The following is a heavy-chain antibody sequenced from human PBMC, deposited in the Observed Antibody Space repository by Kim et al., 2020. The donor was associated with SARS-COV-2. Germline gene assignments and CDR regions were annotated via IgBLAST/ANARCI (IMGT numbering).Heavy chain of an antibody. CDR3: ARDLGSSGWYGWFDP. D-gene: IGHD6-19*01. Sequence: GGSLRLSCAASGFSFSSYEMNWVRQAPGQGLAWLSKISINSRTMEYADSVKGRFTISRDNAKNSLYLQMNSLRVEDTAVYYCARDLGSSGWYGWFDPWG. V-gene: IGHV3-48*03. CDR1: GFSFSSYE. J-gene: IGHJ5*02. CDR2: ISINSRTM.